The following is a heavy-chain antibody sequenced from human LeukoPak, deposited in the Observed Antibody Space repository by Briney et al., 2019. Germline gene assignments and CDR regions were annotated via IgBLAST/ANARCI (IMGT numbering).Heavy chain of an antibody. J-gene: IGHJ6*03. Sequence: PSETLSLTCSVSGGSISSYYWSWIRQPPGEGLEWFGSIYYSGSTNYNPSLKSRVTISVDTSKNQFSLKLSSVTAADTAVYYCARGVEDIVLMVYAPTPYYMDVWGKGTTVTVSS. CDR2: IYYSGST. CDR1: GGSISSYY. D-gene: IGHD2-8*01. V-gene: IGHV4-59*01. CDR3: ARGVEDIVLMVYAPTPYYMDV.